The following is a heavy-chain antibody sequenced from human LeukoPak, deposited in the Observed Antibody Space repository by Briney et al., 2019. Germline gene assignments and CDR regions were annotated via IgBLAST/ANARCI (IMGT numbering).Heavy chain of an antibody. CDR1: GFTFSTYW. CDR3: ARDGVEQQWLETKVLAY. V-gene: IGHV3-7*01. J-gene: IGHJ4*02. D-gene: IGHD6-19*01. Sequence: GGSLRLSCATSGFTFSTYWMSWVRQAPGKGLEWVANIKQDGSEKYYADSVTGRFTISRDNAKNLLYLQMNSLRVEDTAVYYCARDGVEQQWLETKVLAYWGQGTLVTVSS. CDR2: IKQDGSEK.